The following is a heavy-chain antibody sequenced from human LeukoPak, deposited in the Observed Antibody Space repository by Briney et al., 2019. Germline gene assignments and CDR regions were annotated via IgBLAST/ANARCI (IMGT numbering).Heavy chain of an antibody. J-gene: IGHJ3*02. CDR2: IKTKAEGETT. Sequence: GGSLRLSCAASGFTFSNTWMTWVRQAPGKGLEWVGRIKTKAEGETTDFAAPVRGRFTISRDDSKTTLYLQMNSLKTEDTAVYYCTTDLYYYDSSGYPDDAFDIWGQGTMVTVSS. V-gene: IGHV3-15*01. CDR1: GFTFSNTW. D-gene: IGHD3-22*01. CDR3: TTDLYYYDSSGYPDDAFDI.